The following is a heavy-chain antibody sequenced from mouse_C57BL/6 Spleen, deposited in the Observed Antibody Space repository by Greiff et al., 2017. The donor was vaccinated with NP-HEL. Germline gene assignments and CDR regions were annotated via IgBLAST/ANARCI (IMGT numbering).Heavy chain of an antibody. Sequence: VQLQQSGPELVKPGASVKMSCKASGYTFTDYHMHWVKQSHGKSLEWIGYINPNNGGTSYNQKFKGKATLTVNKYSSTAYMELRSLTSEDSAVYYCAKENYYGRDWYFDVWGTGTTVTVSS. J-gene: IGHJ1*03. CDR3: AKENYYGRDWYFDV. D-gene: IGHD1-1*01. CDR2: INPNNGGT. CDR1: GYTFTDYH. V-gene: IGHV1-22*01.